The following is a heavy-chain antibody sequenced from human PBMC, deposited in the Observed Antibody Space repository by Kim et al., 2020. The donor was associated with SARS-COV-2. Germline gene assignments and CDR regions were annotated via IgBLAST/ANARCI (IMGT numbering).Heavy chain of an antibody. CDR1: GYTFTGYY. J-gene: IGHJ4*02. Sequence: ASVKVSCKASGYTFTGYYMHWVRQAPGQGLEWMGRINPNSGGTNYAQKFQGRVTMTRDTSISTAYMELSRLRSDDTAVYYCARVGTYSGSRDFDYWGQGTLVTVSS. D-gene: IGHD1-26*01. CDR2: INPNSGGT. CDR3: ARVGTYSGSRDFDY. V-gene: IGHV1-2*06.